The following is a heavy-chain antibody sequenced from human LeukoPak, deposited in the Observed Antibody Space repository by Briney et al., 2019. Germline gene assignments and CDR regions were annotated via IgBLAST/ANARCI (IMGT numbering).Heavy chain of an antibody. CDR3: ARIAVAGIYYFDY. CDR2: IYYSGST. D-gene: IGHD6-19*01. CDR1: GGSISSSSYY. V-gene: IGHV4-39*07. Sequence: KPSETLSLTCTVSGGSISSSSYYWGWIRQPPGKGLEWIGSIYYSGSTYYNPSLKSRVTISVDTSKNQFSLKLSSVTAADTAVYYCARIAVAGIYYFDYWGQGTLVTVSS. J-gene: IGHJ4*02.